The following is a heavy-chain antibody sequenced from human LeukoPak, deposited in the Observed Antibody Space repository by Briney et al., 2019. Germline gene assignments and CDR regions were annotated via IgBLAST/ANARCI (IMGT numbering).Heavy chain of an antibody. CDR2: ISSSSSSI. CDR1: GFTFSSFS. D-gene: IGHD6-13*01. J-gene: IGHJ6*02. V-gene: IGHV3-21*01. Sequence: PGGSLTLSCAASGFTFSSFSMDWVRQAPGKGLEWVSSISSSSSSIYYADSVKGRFTISRDNARNSLYLQMNSLRAEDTAVYYCARGSEAVGTSPRYYYYGMDVWGQGTTVTVSS. CDR3: ARGSEAVGTSPRYYYYGMDV.